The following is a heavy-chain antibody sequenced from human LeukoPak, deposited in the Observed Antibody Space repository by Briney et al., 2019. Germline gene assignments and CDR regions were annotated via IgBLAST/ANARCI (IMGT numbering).Heavy chain of an antibody. CDR3: ARGAVAGTPAEYFQH. CDR1: GFTFSSYG. J-gene: IGHJ1*01. V-gene: IGHV3-33*01. CDR2: IWYDGSNK. Sequence: GGSLRLSCAASGFTFSSYGMHWVRQAPGKGLEWVAVIWYDGSNKYYADSVKGRFTISRDNSKNTLYLQMNSLRAEDTAVYYCARGAVAGTPAEYFQHWGQGTLVTVSS. D-gene: IGHD6-19*01.